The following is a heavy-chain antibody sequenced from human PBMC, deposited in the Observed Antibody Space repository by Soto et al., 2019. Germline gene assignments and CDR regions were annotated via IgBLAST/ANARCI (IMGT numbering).Heavy chain of an antibody. CDR3: ARKFMPGTTFYCFDI. CDR1: GYSFTNAC. V-gene: IGHV5-10-1*01. Sequence: GSSKKISCECCGYSFTNACSRWLRQLGGKGLEWMGRIDPSDSYTNYSQSFQGNVTISADKSISTAYLQWSSLKASDTAMYYCARKFMPGTTFYCFDIWGQGTMVTVSS. J-gene: IGHJ3*02. CDR2: IDPSDSYT. D-gene: IGHD1-1*01.